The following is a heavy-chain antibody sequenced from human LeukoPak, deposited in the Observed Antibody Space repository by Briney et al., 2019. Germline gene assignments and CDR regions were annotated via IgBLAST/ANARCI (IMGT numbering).Heavy chain of an antibody. Sequence: GGSLRLSCAASGFTFSSHAMHGVRQAPGKGLGWLAVISSDGSNKYYADSVKGRFTISRDNSKHTVYLQMNSLRAEDTAVYYCARGPYYYHNSGNFGNNWFDPWGQGTLVTVSS. CDR1: GFTFSSHA. D-gene: IGHD3-22*01. V-gene: IGHV3-30-3*01. J-gene: IGHJ5*02. CDR2: ISSDGSNK. CDR3: ARGPYYYHNSGNFGNNWFDP.